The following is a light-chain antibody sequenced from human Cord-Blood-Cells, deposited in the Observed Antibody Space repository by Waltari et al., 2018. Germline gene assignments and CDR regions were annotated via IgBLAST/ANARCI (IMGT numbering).Light chain of an antibody. Sequence: SSELTQAAAVSGALGQTVRITCQGDSRRSYYDNWYQQKPGQTPELVIYGKNNRRSAIPYRCSCSSSGSTASSTTTGAQEEDEDDYYCNSRDSSGNHWVFGGGTKLTVL. J-gene: IGLJ3*02. CDR3: NSRDSSGNHWV. CDR1: SRRSYY. V-gene: IGLV3-19*01. CDR2: GKN.